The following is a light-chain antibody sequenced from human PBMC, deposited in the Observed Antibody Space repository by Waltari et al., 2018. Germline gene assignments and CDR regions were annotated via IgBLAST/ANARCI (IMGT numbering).Light chain of an antibody. CDR3: QARDSSTLV. Sequence: SYELSQPPSMSVSPGQTASITCSGDKLGDKYASWYHQKPGQSPVLVIFQDNKRPSGIPGRFAGSNSGNTATLTISGTQAMDEADYYCQARDSSTLVFGGGTKLTVL. CDR2: QDN. J-gene: IGLJ2*01. V-gene: IGLV3-1*01. CDR1: KLGDKY.